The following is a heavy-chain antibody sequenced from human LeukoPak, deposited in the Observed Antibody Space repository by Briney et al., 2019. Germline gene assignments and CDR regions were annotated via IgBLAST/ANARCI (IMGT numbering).Heavy chain of an antibody. J-gene: IGHJ5*02. CDR1: GYGFTSHY. V-gene: IGHV1-46*01. D-gene: IGHD3-16*02. CDR3: ARDNSVGDIAWWFDP. CDR2: INPSGSST. Sequence: ASVKVSCKASGYGFTSHYMHWVRQVPGQGLEWMGLINPSGSSTLYAQKFQGRVTMTRDMSTTTDYMELSSLRSEDTAVYYCARDNSVGDIAWWFDPWGQGTLVTVSS.